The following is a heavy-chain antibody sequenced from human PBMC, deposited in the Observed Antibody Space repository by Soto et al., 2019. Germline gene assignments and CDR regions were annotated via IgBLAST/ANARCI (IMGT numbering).Heavy chain of an antibody. V-gene: IGHV1-69*13. CDR2: IIPFFGRA. CDR3: ARGSVRFLEWSATYYYYGMDV. J-gene: IGHJ6*02. Sequence: PSVKVSCKASGGTFSSYAFSWVRQAPGQGLEWMGGIIPFFGRANYAQKFQGRVTITADESTSTAYMELSSLRSEDTAVYYCARGSVRFLEWSATYYYYGMDVWGQGTTVTVSS. CDR1: GGTFSSYA. D-gene: IGHD3-3*01.